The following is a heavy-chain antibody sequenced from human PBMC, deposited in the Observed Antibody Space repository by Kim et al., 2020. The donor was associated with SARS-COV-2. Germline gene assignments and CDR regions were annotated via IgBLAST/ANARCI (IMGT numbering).Heavy chain of an antibody. CDR2: ISYDGSNK. D-gene: IGHD2-15*01. CDR3: ARDLHHVVVPATIDY. V-gene: IGHV3-30*04. J-gene: IGHJ4*01. Sequence: GGSLRLSCAASGFTFNSYAMHWVRQAPGKGLEWVTFISYDGSNKYYADSVKGRFTISRDNSKNTLYLQMNSLRAEDTAVYYCARDLHHVVVPATIDYWG. CDR1: GFTFNSYA.